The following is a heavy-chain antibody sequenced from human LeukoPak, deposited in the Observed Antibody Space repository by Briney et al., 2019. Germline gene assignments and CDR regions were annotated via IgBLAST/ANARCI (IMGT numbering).Heavy chain of an antibody. J-gene: IGHJ4*02. CDR3: ARGRTPYPKKGSGWYEYFDY. CDR1: GYTFTSYG. Sequence: GASVKVSCKASGYTFTSYGISWVRQAPGQGLEWMGWMNPNSGNTGYAQKFQGRVTMTRNTSISTAYMELSSLRSEDTAVYYCARGRTPYPKKGSGWYEYFDYWGQGTLVTVSS. V-gene: IGHV1-8*02. CDR2: MNPNSGNT. D-gene: IGHD6-19*01.